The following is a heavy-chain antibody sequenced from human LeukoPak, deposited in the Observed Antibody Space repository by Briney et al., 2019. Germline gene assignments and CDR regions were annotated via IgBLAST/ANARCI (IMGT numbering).Heavy chain of an antibody. CDR2: IYPADSDT. CDR3: ARRWLQSPGYFDY. Sequence: GESLKISCKASGYSFTTYWIGWVRQMPGKGLEWMGIIYPADSDTRYSPSFQGQVSFSVDKSSSTAYLQWRSLKASDTAMYYCARRWLQSPGYFDYWGQGTLVTVSS. D-gene: IGHD5-24*01. V-gene: IGHV5-51*01. CDR1: GYSFTTYW. J-gene: IGHJ4*02.